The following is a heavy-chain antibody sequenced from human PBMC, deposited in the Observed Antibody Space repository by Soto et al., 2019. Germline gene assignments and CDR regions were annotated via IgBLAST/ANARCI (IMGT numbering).Heavy chain of an antibody. D-gene: IGHD1-7*01. CDR2: ITETGGDT. CDR1: GFTFSNFV. J-gene: IGHJ4*02. V-gene: IGHV3-23*01. CDR3: AKDRVGGTFYTPLAF. Sequence: GGSLRLSCAASGFTFSNFVMRWDRQTPGKGLEWVSTITETGGDTYYTDSVKGRFTVSRDNSKNTLYLHLNTLKPEDTAVYHCAKDRVGGTFYTPLAFWGQGTLVTVSS.